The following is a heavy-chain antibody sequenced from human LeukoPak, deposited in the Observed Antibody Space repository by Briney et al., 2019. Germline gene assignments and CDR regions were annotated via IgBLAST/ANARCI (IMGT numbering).Heavy chain of an antibody. CDR3: ARTPLRFLEWLSYHYFDY. CDR2: IIPIFGTA. V-gene: IGHV1-69*13. D-gene: IGHD3-3*01. J-gene: IGHJ4*02. Sequence: SVQVSCKASGGTFSSYAISWVRQAPGQGLEWMGGIIPIFGTANYAQKFQGRVTITADESTSTAYMELSSLRSDDTAVYYCARTPLRFLEWLSYHYFDYWGQGTLVTVSS. CDR1: GGTFSSYA.